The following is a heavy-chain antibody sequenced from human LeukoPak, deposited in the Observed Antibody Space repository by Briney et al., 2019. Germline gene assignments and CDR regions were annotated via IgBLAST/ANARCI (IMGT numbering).Heavy chain of an antibody. V-gene: IGHV3-64*01. Sequence: GGSLRLSCAASGFTSSSYPMHWVRQAPGKGLEYVSAISGNGGSTYYANSVKGRFTISRDNSKNTLYLQMGSLRAEDMAVYYCARDIYSGYDYYFDYWGQGTLVTVSS. D-gene: IGHD5-12*01. CDR1: GFTSSSYP. CDR2: ISGNGGST. CDR3: ARDIYSGYDYYFDY. J-gene: IGHJ4*02.